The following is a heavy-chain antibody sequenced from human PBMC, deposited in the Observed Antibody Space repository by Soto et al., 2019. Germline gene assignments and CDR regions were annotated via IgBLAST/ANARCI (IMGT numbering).Heavy chain of an antibody. CDR3: ARDRFGGTQGTNWLDP. J-gene: IGHJ5*02. Sequence: QEQLAESGGGVVQPGRSLRLSCAASGFNFRAYGMHWVRQAQGRGLEWVAVIGHDGDDTFYGDSVKGRFSISRDNPRNTIYLQMNDLRAEDTAMYFCARDRFGGTQGTNWLDPWGQGTLVIVSS. D-gene: IGHD1-26*01. CDR2: IGHDGDDT. CDR1: GFNFRAYG. V-gene: IGHV3-33*01.